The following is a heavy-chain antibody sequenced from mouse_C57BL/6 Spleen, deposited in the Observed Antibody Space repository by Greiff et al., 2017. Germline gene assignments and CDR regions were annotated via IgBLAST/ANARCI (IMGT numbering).Heavy chain of an antibody. CDR1: GFTFSSYA. CDR3: ARDPFTTVVATVRSWFAY. CDR2: ISDGGSYT. V-gene: IGHV5-4*01. J-gene: IGHJ3*01. D-gene: IGHD1-1*01. Sequence: EVQVVESGGGLVKPGGSLKLSCAASGFTFSSYAMSWVRQTPEKRLEWVATISDGGSYTYYPDNVKGRFTISRDNAKNNLYLQMSHLKSEDTAMYYCARDPFTTVVATVRSWFAYWGQGTLVTVSA.